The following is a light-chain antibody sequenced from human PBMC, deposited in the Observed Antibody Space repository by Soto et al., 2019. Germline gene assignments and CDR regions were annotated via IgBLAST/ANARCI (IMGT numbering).Light chain of an antibody. Sequence: DIQMTQSPSSLSASVGDRVTITCRASQSISIYLNWYQQKPGKAPKLLIYAASSLQSGVPSRFSGSGSGTDFTLTISSLQPEDFATYYCQQSYNTRLTFGPGTKVDIK. CDR3: QQSYNTRLT. CDR1: QSISIY. CDR2: AAS. J-gene: IGKJ3*01. V-gene: IGKV1-39*01.